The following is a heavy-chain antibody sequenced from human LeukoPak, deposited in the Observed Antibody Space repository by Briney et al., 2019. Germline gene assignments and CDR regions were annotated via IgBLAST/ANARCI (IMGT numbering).Heavy chain of an antibody. CDR2: ISYDGSNK. CDR1: GFTFSSYA. Sequence: GGSLRLSCAASGFTFSSYAMHWVRQAPGKGLEWVAVISYDGSNKYYADSVKGRFTISRDNSENTLYLQMNSLRAEDTAVYYCARESISYPGALDYWGQGTLVTVSS. CDR3: ARESISYPGALDY. D-gene: IGHD6-6*01. J-gene: IGHJ4*02. V-gene: IGHV3-30-3*01.